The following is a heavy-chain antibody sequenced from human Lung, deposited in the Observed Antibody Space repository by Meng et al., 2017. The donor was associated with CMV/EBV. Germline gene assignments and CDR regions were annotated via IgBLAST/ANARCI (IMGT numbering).Heavy chain of an antibody. J-gene: IGHJ6*01. V-gene: IGHV3-53*01. CDR2: IYSADRA. CDR1: GFTVTDNY. D-gene: IGHD6-6*01. CDR3: ARPLAIRPMLGYYYGLEV. Sequence: GGSLRLXCAASGFTVTDNYMIWVRQAPGKGLEWVSVIYSADRAYYADSVRGRFTISRDISKNTVYLQMLNLRAEDAAMYYCARPLAIRPMLGYYYGLEVWXQGNXVNGAS.